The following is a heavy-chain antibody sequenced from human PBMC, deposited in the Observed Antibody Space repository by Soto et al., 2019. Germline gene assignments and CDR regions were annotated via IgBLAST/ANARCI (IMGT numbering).Heavy chain of an antibody. V-gene: IGHV4-30-4*01. CDR1: GDSISNLDYF. J-gene: IGHJ4*02. CDR3: AGFVVPASRNSDFDY. CDR2: IYKSATT. D-gene: IGHD2-15*01. Sequence: SETLSLTCSVSGDSISNLDYFWAWIRQPPGQALEYIGYIYKSATTYYNPSFESRVAISVDTSKNQFSLKLNSVTAADTAVYFCAGFVVPASRNSDFDYWGQGTLVTVSS.